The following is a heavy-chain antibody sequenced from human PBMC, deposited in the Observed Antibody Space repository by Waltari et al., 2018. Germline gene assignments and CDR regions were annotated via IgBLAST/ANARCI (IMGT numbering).Heavy chain of an antibody. J-gene: IGHJ5*02. D-gene: IGHD1-26*01. CDR3: ATSKGGSYGSWFDP. V-gene: IGHV4-38-2*01. CDR2: IYHSGST. CDR1: GYSISSGYY. Sequence: QVQLQESGPGLVKPSETLSLTCAVSGYSISSGYYWGWIRQPPGKGLEWIGSIYHSGSTYYNPSLKSRVTISVDTSKNQFSLKLSSVTAADTAVYYCATSKGGSYGSWFDPWGQGTLVTVSS.